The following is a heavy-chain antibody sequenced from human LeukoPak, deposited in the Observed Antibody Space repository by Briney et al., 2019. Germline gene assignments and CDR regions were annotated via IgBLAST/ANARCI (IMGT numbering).Heavy chain of an antibody. CDR2: ISSSGRTA. V-gene: IGHV3-48*03. J-gene: IGHJ6*03. D-gene: IGHD5-12*01. CDR1: GFTFSSYE. Sequence: PGGSLRLSCVASGFTFSSYEMNWVRQTPGKGLEWVSYISSSGRTAYYADSVRGRFTISRDNAKNSLYLQMNSLRAEDTAVYYCAREYSTGWLRGGYYYYYYMDVWGKGTTVTVSS. CDR3: AREYSTGWLRGGYYYYYYMDV.